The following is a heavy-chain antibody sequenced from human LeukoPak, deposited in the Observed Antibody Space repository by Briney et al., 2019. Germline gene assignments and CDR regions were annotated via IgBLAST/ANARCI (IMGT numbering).Heavy chain of an antibody. CDR1: GGTFSSYA. Sequence: ASVKVSCKASGGTFSSYAISWVRQAPGQGLEWMGGIIPIFGTANYAQKFQGRVTITADESTSTAYMELSSLRSEDTAVYYCARVQTDILTGHGSYYYYMDVWGKGTTVTISS. CDR2: IIPIFGTA. V-gene: IGHV1-69*13. CDR3: ARVQTDILTGHGSYYYYMDV. J-gene: IGHJ6*03. D-gene: IGHD3-9*01.